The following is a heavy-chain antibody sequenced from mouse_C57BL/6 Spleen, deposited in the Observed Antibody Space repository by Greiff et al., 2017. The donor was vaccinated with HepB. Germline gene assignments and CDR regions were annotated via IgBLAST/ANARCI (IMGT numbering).Heavy chain of an antibody. D-gene: IGHD2-1*01. CDR3: ATYGNYGGYAMDY. V-gene: IGHV5-17*01. CDR1: GFTFSDYG. J-gene: IGHJ4*01. Sequence: DVKLVESGGGLVKPGGSLKLSCAASGFTFSDYGMHWVRQAPEKGLEWVAYISSGSSTIYYADTVKGRFTISRDNAKSTLFLQMTSLRSEDTAMYYCATYGNYGGYAMDYWGQGTSVTVSS. CDR2: ISSGSSTI.